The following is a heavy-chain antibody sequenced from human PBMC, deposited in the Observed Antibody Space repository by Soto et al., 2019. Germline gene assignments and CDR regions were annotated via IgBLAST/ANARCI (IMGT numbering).Heavy chain of an antibody. D-gene: IGHD1-1*01. CDR1: GFSFSSHG. CDR3: AREAWNEERHDLDF. V-gene: IGHV3-33*01. Sequence: QVQLVESGGGVVQPGKSLRLSCAASGFSFSSHGMHWARQAPGKGLEWVAGIWYDASNKHYSDSVKGRFTISKDNSQKTLFLQMNSLRTEDTAVYFWAREAWNEERHDLDFWGQGKLVTVSS. CDR2: IWYDASNK. J-gene: IGHJ4*02.